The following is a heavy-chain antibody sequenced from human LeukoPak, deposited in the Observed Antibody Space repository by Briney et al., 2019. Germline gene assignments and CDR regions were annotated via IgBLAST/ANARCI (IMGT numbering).Heavy chain of an antibody. V-gene: IGHV3-53*05. Sequence: GGSLRLSCTVSSNYMSWVRQAPGKGREWLSVIYSGDSTYYADSVRGRFTISRDISKNTLYLQMNSLRPEDTAVYYCARDLWDATGYWGQGTLVTVSS. CDR1: TVSSNY. J-gene: IGHJ4*02. CDR2: IYSGDST. D-gene: IGHD1-14*01. CDR3: ARDLWDATGY.